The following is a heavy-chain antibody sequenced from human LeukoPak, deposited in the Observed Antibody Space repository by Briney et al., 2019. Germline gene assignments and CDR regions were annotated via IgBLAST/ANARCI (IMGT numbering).Heavy chain of an antibody. V-gene: IGHV3-23*01. CDR1: GFTFTSFA. CDR2: VSNKGRT. D-gene: IGHD1-26*01. Sequence: GGSLRLSCAASGFTFTSFAISWVRQAPGKGLEWVSAVSNKGRTYYADSVKGRFTISRDNSKNTVHLQMDSLRAEDTALYYCAKESPYAVGATGRLYYFDYWGQGALVTVSS. CDR3: AKESPYAVGATGRLYYFDY. J-gene: IGHJ4*02.